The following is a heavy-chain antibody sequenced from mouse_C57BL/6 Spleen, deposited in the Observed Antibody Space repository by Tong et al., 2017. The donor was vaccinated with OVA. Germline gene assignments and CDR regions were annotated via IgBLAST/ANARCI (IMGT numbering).Heavy chain of an antibody. V-gene: IGHV5-6-5*01. CDR3: ARGYYRSTYYYAMDY. J-gene: IGHJ4*01. D-gene: IGHD2-14*01. CDR1: GFTFSSYA. Sequence: EVQLQESGGGLVKPGGSLKLSCAASGFTFSSYAMSWVRQTPEKRLEWVASVSSGGSTYYPDSVKGRFTISRDNARNILYLQMSSLRSEDTAMYYCARGYYRSTYYYAMDYWGQGTSVTVSS. CDR2: VSSGGST.